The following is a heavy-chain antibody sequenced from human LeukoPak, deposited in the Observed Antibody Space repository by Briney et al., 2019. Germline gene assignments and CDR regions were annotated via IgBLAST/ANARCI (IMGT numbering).Heavy chain of an antibody. V-gene: IGHV1-2*06. CDR1: GYTFTGYY. CDR3: ARDRGIVGATKRHNWFGP. J-gene: IGHJ5*02. Sequence: ASVKVSCKASGYTFTGYYMHWVRQAPGQGLEWMGRINPNSGGTNYAQKFQGRVTMTRDTSISTAYMELSRLRSDDTAVYYCARDRGIVGATKRHNWFGPWGQGTLVTVSS. CDR2: INPNSGGT. D-gene: IGHD1-26*01.